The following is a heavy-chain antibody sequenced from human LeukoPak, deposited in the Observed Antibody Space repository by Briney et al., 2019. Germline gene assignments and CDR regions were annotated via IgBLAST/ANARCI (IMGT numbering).Heavy chain of an antibody. J-gene: IGHJ4*02. CDR3: ARGSWAYREFDY. CDR1: GGSISSGGYY. CDR2: IYHSGST. D-gene: IGHD3-16*01. Sequence: PSQTLSLTCTVSGGSISSGGYYWSWIRQPPGKGLEWIGYIYHSGSTYYNPSLKSRVTISVDRSKNQFSLKLSSVTAADTAVYYCARGSWAYREFDYWGQGTLVTVSS. V-gene: IGHV4-30-2*01.